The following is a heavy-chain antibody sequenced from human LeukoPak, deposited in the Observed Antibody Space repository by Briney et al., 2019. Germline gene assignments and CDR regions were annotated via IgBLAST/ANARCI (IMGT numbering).Heavy chain of an antibody. V-gene: IGHV4-34*01. J-gene: IGHJ6*03. CDR1: GGSFSGYY. Sequence: PSETLSLTXAVYGGSFSGYYWNWIRQPPGEGLEWIGEINHSGSTNYNPSLKSRVTISVDTSKNQFSLKVNSVTAADTAVYYCARRSGAADGYNYDYYYYMDVWGRGTTVTVSS. CDR3: ARRSGAADGYNYDYYYYMDV. CDR2: INHSGST. D-gene: IGHD5-24*01.